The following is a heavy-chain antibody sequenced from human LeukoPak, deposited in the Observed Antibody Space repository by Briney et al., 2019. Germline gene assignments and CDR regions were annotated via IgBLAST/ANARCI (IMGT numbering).Heavy chain of an antibody. J-gene: IGHJ2*01. D-gene: IGHD3-22*01. Sequence: PGGSLRLSCAASGFTFSNFWMIWVRQAPGKGLEWVAVISYDGSNEYYADADSVKGRFTISRDNSKNTLYLQMNSLRADDTAVYYCARSSGYYSNWYFDLWGRGTLVTVSS. CDR2: ISYDGSNE. CDR1: GFTFSNFW. V-gene: IGHV3-30*01. CDR3: ARSSGYYSNWYFDL.